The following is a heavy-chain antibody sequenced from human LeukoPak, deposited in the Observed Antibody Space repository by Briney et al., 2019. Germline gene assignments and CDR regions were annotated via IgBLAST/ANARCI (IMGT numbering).Heavy chain of an antibody. CDR3: ARAVHCSGGSCYFDY. J-gene: IGHJ4*02. V-gene: IGHV4-59*12. CDR2: IYYSGST. CDR1: GGSISSYY. D-gene: IGHD2-15*01. Sequence: SETLSLTCTVSGGSISSYYWSWIRQPPGKGLEWIGYIYYSGSTKYNPSLTSRVTMSVDTSKNQFSLKLRSVTAADTAVYYCARAVHCSGGSCYFDYWGQGTLVTVSS.